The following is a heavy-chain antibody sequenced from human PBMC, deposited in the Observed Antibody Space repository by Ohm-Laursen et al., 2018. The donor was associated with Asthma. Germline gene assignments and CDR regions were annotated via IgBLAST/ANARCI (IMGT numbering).Heavy chain of an antibody. CDR2: IYYSGNT. Sequence: SQTLSLTCSVSGDSISSGDHYWSWIRQHPGKGLEWIGYIYYSGNTYYNPSLKSRVIISVDTSKNQFSLKLTSVTAADTAVYYCARGDGGNFYYYGMDVWGQGTTVTVSS. CDR1: GDSISSGDHY. CDR3: ARGDGGNFYYYGMDV. V-gene: IGHV4-31*03. J-gene: IGHJ6*02. D-gene: IGHD4-23*01.